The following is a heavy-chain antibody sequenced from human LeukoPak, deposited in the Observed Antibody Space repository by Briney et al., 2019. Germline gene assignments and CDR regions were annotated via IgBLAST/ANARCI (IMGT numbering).Heavy chain of an antibody. CDR1: GGSFSGYY. CDR3: ARGSVGTMVRGVIIPRDWFDP. D-gene: IGHD3-10*01. V-gene: IGHV4-34*01. CDR2: INHSGST. J-gene: IGHJ5*02. Sequence: SETLSLTCAVYGGSFSGYYWSWIRQPPGKGLEWIGEINHSGSTNYNPSLKSRVTISVDTSKNQFSLKLSSVTAADTAVYYCARGSVGTMVRGVIIPRDWFDPWGQGTLVTVSS.